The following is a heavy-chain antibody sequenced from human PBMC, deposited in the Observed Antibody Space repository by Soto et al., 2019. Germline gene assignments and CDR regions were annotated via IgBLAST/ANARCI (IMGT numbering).Heavy chain of an antibody. CDR3: ARDGSGWGYGMDV. V-gene: IGHV3-21*01. CDR2: ISSSSSYI. J-gene: IGHJ6*02. Sequence: ESGGGLVKPGGSLRLSCAASGFTFSSYSMNWVRQAPGKGLEWVSSISSSSSYIYYADSVKGRFTISRDNAKNSLYLQMNSLRAEDTAVYYCARDGSGWGYGMDVWGQGTTVTVSS. D-gene: IGHD3-10*01. CDR1: GFTFSSYS.